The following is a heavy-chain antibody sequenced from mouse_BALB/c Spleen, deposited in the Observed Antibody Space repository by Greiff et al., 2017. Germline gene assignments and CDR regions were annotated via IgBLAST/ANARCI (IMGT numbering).Heavy chain of an antibody. CDR2: IDPFNGGT. CDR3: ASGITTVVATRYAMDY. D-gene: IGHD1-1*01. V-gene: IGHV1S135*01. Sequence: VQLQQSGPELMKPGASVKISCKASGYSFTSYYMHWVKQSHGKSLEWIGYIDPFNGGTSYNQKFKGKATLTVDKSSSTAYMHLSSLTSEDSAVYYCASGITTVVATRYAMDYWGQGTSVTVSS. CDR1: GYSFTSYY. J-gene: IGHJ4*01.